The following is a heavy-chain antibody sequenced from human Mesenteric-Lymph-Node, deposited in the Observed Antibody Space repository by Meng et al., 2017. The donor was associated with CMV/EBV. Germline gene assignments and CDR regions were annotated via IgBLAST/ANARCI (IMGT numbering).Heavy chain of an antibody. CDR3: GRDIRSTSGGAIVTDLKDYFHGMDV. CDR2: IIPMFGRP. J-gene: IGHJ6*02. CDR1: GGSFSSYT. V-gene: IGHV1-69*08. D-gene: IGHD3-16*02. Sequence: SVKVSCKASGGSFSSYTINWVRQAPGQGLEWMGSIIPMFGRPNYAQKFQGRVTITADKSTGTAYMEASSLRSEDTAVYYCGRDIRSTSGGAIVTDLKDYFHGMDVWGQGTTVTVSS.